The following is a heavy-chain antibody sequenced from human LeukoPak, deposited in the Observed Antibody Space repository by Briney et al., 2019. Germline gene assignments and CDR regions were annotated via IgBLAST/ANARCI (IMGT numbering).Heavy chain of an antibody. CDR2: ISTYNGNT. V-gene: IGHV1-18*01. CDR1: GYTFTSYG. Sequence: ASVKVSCKASGYTFTSYGASWVRQAPGQGLEWMGWISTYNGNTKYAQKFQGRVTMTTDTSTSTAYMELSSLRSDDTAVYYCATTVVVASGDWFDPWGQGTLVTVSS. J-gene: IGHJ5*02. D-gene: IGHD2-15*01. CDR3: ATTVVVASGDWFDP.